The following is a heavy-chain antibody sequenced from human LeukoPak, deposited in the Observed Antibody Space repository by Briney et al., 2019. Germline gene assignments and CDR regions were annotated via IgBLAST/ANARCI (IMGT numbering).Heavy chain of an antibody. CDR1: AGSISSFY. CDR3: ARFKKQPAAYDY. D-gene: IGHD6-13*01. CDR2: ISDSGST. Sequence: SQTLSLTCIVSAGSISSFYWRWIRQPHGKGLEWIGYISDSGSTNYNPSLKSRVTISVDTSKTQFSLKLSSVTAADTAVYYCARFKKQPAAYDYWGQGTLVTVSS. V-gene: IGHV4-59*08. J-gene: IGHJ4*02.